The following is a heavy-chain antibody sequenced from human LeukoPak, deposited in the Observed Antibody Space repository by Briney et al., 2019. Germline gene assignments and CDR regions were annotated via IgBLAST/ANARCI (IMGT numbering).Heavy chain of an antibody. CDR2: VSGGGDT. Sequence: RGSLRLSCAASGFTFSTYAMSWVRRAPGKRLEWVSAVSGGGDTFYSDSVKGRFTVSRDNSKNTLYLQMNSLRAEDTAVYYCARDSAAIFDYWGQGTLVTVSS. D-gene: IGHD2-2*01. J-gene: IGHJ4*02. CDR1: GFTFSTYA. CDR3: ARDSAAIFDY. V-gene: IGHV3-23*01.